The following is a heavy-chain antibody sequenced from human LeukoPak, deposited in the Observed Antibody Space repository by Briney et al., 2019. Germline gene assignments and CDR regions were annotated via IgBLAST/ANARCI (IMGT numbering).Heavy chain of an antibody. CDR2: ISWNSGSI. D-gene: IGHD5-24*01. CDR3: AKADGYNPYYFDY. CDR1: GFTFDDYA. J-gene: IGHJ4*02. Sequence: PGRSLRLSCAASGFTFDDYAMHWVRQAPGKGLEWVSGISWNSGSIGYADSVKGRFTISRDNAKNSLYLQMNSLRAEDTALYYCAKADGYNPYYFDYWGQGTLVTVSS. V-gene: IGHV3-9*01.